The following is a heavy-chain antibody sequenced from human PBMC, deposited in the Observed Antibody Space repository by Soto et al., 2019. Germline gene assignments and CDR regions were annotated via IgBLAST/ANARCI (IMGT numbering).Heavy chain of an antibody. CDR3: AKDSQAPFDP. CDR2: ISYDGSNK. J-gene: IGHJ5*02. CDR1: GFTFSSYG. V-gene: IGHV3-30*18. Sequence: GGSLRLSCAASGFTFSSYGMHWVRQAPGKGLEWVAVISYDGSNKYYADSVKGRFTISRDNSKNTLYLQMNSLRAEDTAVYYCAKDSQAPFDPWGQGTLVTVSS.